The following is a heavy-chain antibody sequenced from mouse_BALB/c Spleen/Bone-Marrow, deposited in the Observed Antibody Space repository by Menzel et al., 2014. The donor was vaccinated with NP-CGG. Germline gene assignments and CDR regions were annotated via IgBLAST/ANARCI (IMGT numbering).Heavy chain of an antibody. CDR1: GFTFSNYG. CDR3: ARHAYYDQTEVSFVY. J-gene: IGHJ3*01. Sequence: EVQLVESGGGLVKSGGSLKLPCAASGFTFSNYGMSWVRQTPEKRLEWDATISGGGSYTFYSDSVKGRFTISRDNAKNNLYLQLSILRSEDTALYYCARHAYYDQTEVSFVYWGQGTLVTVSA. CDR2: ISGGGSYT. V-gene: IGHV5-9-2*01. D-gene: IGHD2-4*01.